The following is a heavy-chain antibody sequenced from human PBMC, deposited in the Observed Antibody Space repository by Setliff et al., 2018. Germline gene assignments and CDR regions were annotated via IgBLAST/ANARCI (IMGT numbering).Heavy chain of an antibody. V-gene: IGHV3-23*01. CDR1: GFTFSNYA. CDR2: ISGGGINT. Sequence: PGGSLRLSCVASGFTFSNYAINWVRQAPGQGLEWVSGISGGGINTDYADAVKGRFTISRDNAKDTLYLQMNSLRAEDTAVYYCTRHGSFYSDSSGYYYGTDSYYYMDVWGKGTTVTVSS. CDR3: TRHGSFYSDSSGYYYGTDSYYYMDV. D-gene: IGHD3-22*01. J-gene: IGHJ6*03.